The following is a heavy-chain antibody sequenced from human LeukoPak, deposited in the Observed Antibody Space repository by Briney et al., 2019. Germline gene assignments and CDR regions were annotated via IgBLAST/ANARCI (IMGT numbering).Heavy chain of an antibody. CDR2: ISYDGSNK. Sequence: GRSLRLSCAASGFTFSSYTMHWVRQAPGKGLEWVAVISYDGSNKYYAASVKGRFTISRDNSKNTLFLQMNSLRAEDTAVYYCARGHYYDSGSYYMAHDYWGQGTLVTVSS. V-gene: IGHV3-30*04. CDR3: ARGHYYDSGSYYMAHDY. J-gene: IGHJ4*02. D-gene: IGHD3-10*01. CDR1: GFTFSSYT.